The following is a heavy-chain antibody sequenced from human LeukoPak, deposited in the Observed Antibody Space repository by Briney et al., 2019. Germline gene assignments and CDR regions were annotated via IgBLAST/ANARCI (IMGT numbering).Heavy chain of an antibody. V-gene: IGHV4-61*02. J-gene: IGHJ3*02. CDR1: GGSINSGSYS. CDR2: IHISGST. Sequence: SETLSLTCTVSGGSINSGSYSWTWIRQPAGKGLEWIGRIHISGSTDYTPSLKSRVTIPVDTSKNQFSLKLSSVTAADTAVYYCARADRSGYFGNVVAFDIWGQGTMVTVSS. CDR3: ARADRSGYFGNVVAFDI. D-gene: IGHD3-22*01.